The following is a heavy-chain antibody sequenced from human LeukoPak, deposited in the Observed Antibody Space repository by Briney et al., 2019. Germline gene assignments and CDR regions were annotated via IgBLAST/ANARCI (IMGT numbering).Heavy chain of an antibody. J-gene: IGHJ3*02. CDR2: ISYDGSNK. D-gene: IGHD3-22*01. CDR3: AGEGEYYDSSGYYFHAFDI. Sequence: GGSLRLSCAASGFTFSSYAMHWVRQAPGKGLEWVAVISYDGSNKYYADSVKGRFTISRDNSKNTLYLQMNSLRAEDTAVYHCAGEGEYYDSSGYYFHAFDIWGQGTMVTVSS. CDR1: GFTFSSYA. V-gene: IGHV3-30-3*01.